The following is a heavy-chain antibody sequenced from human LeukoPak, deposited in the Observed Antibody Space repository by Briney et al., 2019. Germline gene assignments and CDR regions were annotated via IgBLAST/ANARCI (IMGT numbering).Heavy chain of an antibody. J-gene: IGHJ3*02. V-gene: IGHV3-49*04. CDR1: GFTFGDYA. CDR2: IRSKAYGGTT. D-gene: IGHD1-26*01. Sequence: GGSLRLSCTASGFTFGDYAMSWVRQAPGKGLEWVGFIRSKAYGGTTEYAASVKGRFTISRDDSKSIAYLQMNSLKTEDTAVYYCARRLLLIRDAFDIWGQGTMVTVSS. CDR3: ARRLLLIRDAFDI.